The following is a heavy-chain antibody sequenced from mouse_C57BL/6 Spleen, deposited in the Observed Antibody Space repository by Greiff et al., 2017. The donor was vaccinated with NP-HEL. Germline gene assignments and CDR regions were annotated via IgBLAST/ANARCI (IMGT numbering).Heavy chain of an antibody. CDR1: GYAFSSSW. CDR2: IYPGDGDT. J-gene: IGHJ4*01. D-gene: IGHD1-1*01. V-gene: IGHV1-82*01. Sequence: VQLQQSGPELVKPGASVKISCKASGYAFSSSWMNWVKQRPGKGLEWIGRIYPGDGDTNYNGKFKGKATLTADKSSSTAYMQLSSLTSEDSAVYFCAREYYGSSYGAMDDWGQGTSVTVSS. CDR3: AREYYGSSYGAMDD.